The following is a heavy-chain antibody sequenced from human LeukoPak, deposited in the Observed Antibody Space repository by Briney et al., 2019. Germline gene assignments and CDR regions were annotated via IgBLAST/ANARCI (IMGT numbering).Heavy chain of an antibody. Sequence: PGGSLRLSCAASGFTFSSYGMHWVRQAPGKGLEWVSSISSSSSYIYYADSVKGRFTISRDNAKNSLYLQMNSLRAEDTAVYYCARVGRAKRAFDIWGQGTMVTVSS. CDR1: GFTFSSYG. CDR2: ISSSSSYI. V-gene: IGHV3-21*01. D-gene: IGHD3-16*01. CDR3: ARVGRAKRAFDI. J-gene: IGHJ3*02.